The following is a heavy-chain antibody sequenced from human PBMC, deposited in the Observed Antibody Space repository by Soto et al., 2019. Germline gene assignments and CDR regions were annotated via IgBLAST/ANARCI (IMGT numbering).Heavy chain of an antibody. J-gene: IGHJ4*02. CDR2: ISFDGSLK. D-gene: IGHD6-13*01. V-gene: IGHV3-30*04. Sequence: QVQLVESGGGVVQPGRPLRLSCTASGFTVDSHTMHWVRQSPGKGLEWVALISFDGSLKYDSDSVKGRFSISRDNSKNTVFLEMNSLRPEDTASYYCARTYSSSWNYLDYWGQGVQVIVSS. CDR3: ARTYSSSWNYLDY. CDR1: GFTVDSHT.